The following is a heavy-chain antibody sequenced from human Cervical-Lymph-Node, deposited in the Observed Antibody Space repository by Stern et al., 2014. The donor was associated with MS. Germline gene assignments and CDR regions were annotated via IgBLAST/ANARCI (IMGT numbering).Heavy chain of an antibody. Sequence: QLVQSGAEVKKPGSSVKVSCKASGGTFINYAISWVRQAPGQGLEWIGGIIPIFGSTHYAQRFQGRFIITADNSANTAYLEVSSLRFEDTGVYFCARDNDDNGMDVWGQGTTVTVSS. CDR2: IIPIFGST. CDR1: GGTFINYA. J-gene: IGHJ6*02. V-gene: IGHV1-69*06. D-gene: IGHD1-1*01. CDR3: ARDNDDNGMDV.